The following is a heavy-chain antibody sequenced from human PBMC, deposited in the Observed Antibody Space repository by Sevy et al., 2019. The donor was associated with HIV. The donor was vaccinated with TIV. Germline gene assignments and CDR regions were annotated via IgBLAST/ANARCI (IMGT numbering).Heavy chain of an antibody. D-gene: IGHD3-16*02. V-gene: IGHV3-21*01. J-gene: IGHJ4*02. CDR1: GFTFSSYG. CDR2: ISSSSSYI. Sequence: GGSLRLSCAASGFTFSSYGMNWVRQAPGKGLEWVSSISSSSSYIYYADSVKGRFTISRDNAKNSLYLQMNSLRAEDTAVYYCARDPYRKGASDYWGQGTLVTVSS. CDR3: ARDPYRKGASDY.